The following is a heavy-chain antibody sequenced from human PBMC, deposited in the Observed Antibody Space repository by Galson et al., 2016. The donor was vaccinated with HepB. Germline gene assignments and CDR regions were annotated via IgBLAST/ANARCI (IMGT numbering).Heavy chain of an antibody. CDR1: GVTSSTSA. J-gene: IGHJ4*02. V-gene: IGHV1-58*01. D-gene: IGHD6-13*01. CDR2: IVAGNGDT. CDR3: AARGNSWPYY. Sequence: SVKVSCKASGVTSSTSAVQWVRQARGQHLEWIGWIVAGNGDTKYAQKFQERVTITRDMSTRTAYMELSSLTSEDTAVYYCAARGNSWPYYWGQGTLVTVSS.